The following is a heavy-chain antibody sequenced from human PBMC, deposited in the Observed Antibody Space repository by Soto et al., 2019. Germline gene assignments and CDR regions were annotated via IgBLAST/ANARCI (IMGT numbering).Heavy chain of an antibody. J-gene: IGHJ5*02. CDR3: ARVAPFAAAGRVWFDP. V-gene: IGHV4-59*01. CDR1: GGSISSYY. D-gene: IGHD6-13*01. CDR2: IYYSGSN. Sequence: PSETLSLTCTVSGGSISSYYWSWIRQPPGKGLEWIGYIYYSGSNNYNSSLKSRVTISVNTSKNQFSLKLSPVTAADPAVHYWARVAPFAAAGRVWFDPWGRGIVVTVSS.